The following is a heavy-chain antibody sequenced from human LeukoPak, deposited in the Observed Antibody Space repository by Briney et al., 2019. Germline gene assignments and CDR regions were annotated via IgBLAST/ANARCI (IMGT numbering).Heavy chain of an antibody. D-gene: IGHD3-16*02. J-gene: IGHJ4*02. CDR3: ARTLRRGDYVWGSYRYPFDY. V-gene: IGHV7-4-1*02. CDR2: INTNTGNP. CDR1: GYTFTSYA. Sequence: ASVKVSCKASGYTFTSYAMNWVRQAPGQGLEWMGWINTNTGNPTYAQGVTGRFVFSLDTSVSTAYLQISSLKAEDTAVYYCARTLRRGDYVWGSYRYPFDYWGQGTLVTVSS.